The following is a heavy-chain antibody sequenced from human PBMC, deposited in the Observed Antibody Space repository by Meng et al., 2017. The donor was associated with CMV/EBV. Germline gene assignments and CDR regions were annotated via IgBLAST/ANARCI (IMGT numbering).Heavy chain of an antibody. CDR3: ARTGVFSCGKVVWFDP. Sequence: GGSLRLSCAASGFTFSSYSMNWVRQAPGKGLEWVSRINSDGSSTSYADSVKGRFTISRDNAKNTLYLQMNSLRAEDTAVYYCARTGVFSCGKVVWFDPWGQGTLVTVSS. CDR2: INSDGSST. CDR1: GFTFSSYS. V-gene: IGHV3-74*01. J-gene: IGHJ5*02. D-gene: IGHD2-2*01.